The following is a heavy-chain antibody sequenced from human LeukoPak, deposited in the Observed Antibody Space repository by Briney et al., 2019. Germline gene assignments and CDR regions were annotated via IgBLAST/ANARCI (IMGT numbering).Heavy chain of an antibody. CDR3: ARGRRIVVVTATRPFDY. J-gene: IGHJ4*02. CDR1: GYTFTGYY. Sequence: ASVKVSCEASGYTFTGYYMHWVRQAPGQGLEWMGRINPNSGGTNYAQKFQGRVTMTRDTSISTAYMELSRLRSDDTAVYYCARGRRIVVVTATRPFDYWGQGTLVTVSS. V-gene: IGHV1-2*06. CDR2: INPNSGGT. D-gene: IGHD2-21*02.